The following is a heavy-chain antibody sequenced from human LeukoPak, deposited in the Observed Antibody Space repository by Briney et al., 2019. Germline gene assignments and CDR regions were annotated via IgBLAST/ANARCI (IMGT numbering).Heavy chain of an antibody. V-gene: IGHV3-23*01. J-gene: IGHJ4*02. CDR2: ISGSGGST. CDR3: AKDLCIIPYCYFDY. CDR1: GFTFSSYA. D-gene: IGHD3-3*01. Sequence: GSLRLSCAASGFTFSSYAMSWVRQAPGKGLEWVLGISGSGGSTYYADSVKGRFTISRDNSKNTLYLQMNSLRAEDTAVYYCAKDLCIIPYCYFDYWGQGTLVTVSS.